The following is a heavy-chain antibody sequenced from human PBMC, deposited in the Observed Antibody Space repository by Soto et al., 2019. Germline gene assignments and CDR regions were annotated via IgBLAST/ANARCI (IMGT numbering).Heavy chain of an antibody. CDR2: ISSSSSYI. Sequence: GGSLRLSCAASGFTFSSYSMNWVRQAPGKGLEWVSSISSSSSYIYYADSVKGRFTISRDNAKNSLYLQMSSLRAEDTAVYYCARGDCSSTSCYTFWFDPWGQGTLVTVSS. CDR3: ARGDCSSTSCYTFWFDP. CDR1: GFTFSSYS. D-gene: IGHD2-2*02. J-gene: IGHJ5*02. V-gene: IGHV3-21*01.